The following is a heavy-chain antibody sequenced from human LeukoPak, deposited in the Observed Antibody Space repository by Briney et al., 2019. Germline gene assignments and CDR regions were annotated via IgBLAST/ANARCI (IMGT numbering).Heavy chain of an antibody. CDR2: IIPILGIA. V-gene: IGHV1-69*02. D-gene: IGHD2-2*01. CDR3: ARKVSTSDYDY. CDR1: GGTFSSYT. Sequence: SVKASCKASGGTFSSYTISWVRLAPRQGLEWMGRIIPILGIANYAQKFQGRVTITADKSTSTAYMELSSLRSEDTAVYYCARKVSTSDYDYWGQGTLVTVSS. J-gene: IGHJ4*02.